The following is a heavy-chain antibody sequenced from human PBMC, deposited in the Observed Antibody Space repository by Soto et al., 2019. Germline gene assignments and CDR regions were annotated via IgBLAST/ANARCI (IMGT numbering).Heavy chain of an antibody. V-gene: IGHV3-15*07. CDR1: GFTFSNAW. CDR2: IKSKTDGGTT. CDR3: TTELEVAAAPYYYGMDV. J-gene: IGHJ6*02. Sequence: PGGSLRLSCAASGFTFSNAWMNWVRQAPGKGLEWVGRIKSKTDGGTTDYAAPVKGRFTISRDDSKNTLYLQMNSLKTEDTAVYYCTTELEVAAAPYYYGMDVWRQGTTVTVSS. D-gene: IGHD6-13*01.